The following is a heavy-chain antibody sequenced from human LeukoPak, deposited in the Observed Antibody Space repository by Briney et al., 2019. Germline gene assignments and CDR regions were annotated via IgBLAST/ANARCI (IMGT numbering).Heavy chain of an antibody. Sequence: SETLSLTCTVSGGSISSSSYYWGWIRQPPGKGLEWIGSIYYSGSTYSIPSLKSRVTISVDTSKNQFSLKLSSVTAADTAVYYCARHSRVAATPGIFDYWGQGTLVTVSS. J-gene: IGHJ4*02. CDR1: GGSISSSSYY. D-gene: IGHD2-15*01. CDR2: IYYSGST. CDR3: ARHSRVAATPGIFDY. V-gene: IGHV4-39*01.